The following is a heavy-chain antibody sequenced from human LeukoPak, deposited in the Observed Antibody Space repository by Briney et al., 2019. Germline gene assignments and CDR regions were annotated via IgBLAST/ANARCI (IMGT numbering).Heavy chain of an antibody. CDR3: AKDKEGALLQLCYYFDS. Sequence: GGSLKLSCAASGYSFSRAAMSWVRQAPGGGLEWVQSISGSGGSTHYADTAEGRFTISRDNSKNRLYLKMDSLRAEDSAVYYCAKDKEGALLQLCYYFDSWGQGTLVTVSS. J-gene: IGHJ4*02. CDR2: ISGSGGST. CDR1: GYSFSRAA. V-gene: IGHV3-23*01. D-gene: IGHD2-2*01.